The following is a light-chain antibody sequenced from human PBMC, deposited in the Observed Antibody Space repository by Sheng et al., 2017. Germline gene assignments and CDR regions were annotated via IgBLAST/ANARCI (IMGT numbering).Light chain of an antibody. J-gene: IGKJ3*01. Sequence: DIVMTQSPLSLPVTPGEPASISCRSSQSLLQSNGYNYLDWYLQKPGQSPQLLIYLGSNRASGVPDRFNGSGSGTDFTLKISRVEAEDVGVYYCMQALQTIFTFGPGTKVDIK. CDR1: QSLLQSNGYNY. V-gene: IGKV2-28*01. CDR3: MQALQTIFT. CDR2: LGS.